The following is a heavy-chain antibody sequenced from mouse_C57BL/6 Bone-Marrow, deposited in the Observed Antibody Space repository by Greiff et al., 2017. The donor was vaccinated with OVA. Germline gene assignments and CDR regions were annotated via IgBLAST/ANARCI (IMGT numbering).Heavy chain of an antibody. CDR2: IDPSDSYT. J-gene: IGHJ3*01. CDR3: AGRDSPRFAY. CDR1: GYTFTSYW. Sequence: QVQLKQPGAELVMPGASVKLSCKASGYTFTSYWMHWVKQRPGQGLEWIGEIDPSDSYTNYNQKFKGKSTLTVDKSSSTAYMQLSSLTSEDSAVYYCAGRDSPRFAYWGQGTLVTVSA. V-gene: IGHV1-69*01.